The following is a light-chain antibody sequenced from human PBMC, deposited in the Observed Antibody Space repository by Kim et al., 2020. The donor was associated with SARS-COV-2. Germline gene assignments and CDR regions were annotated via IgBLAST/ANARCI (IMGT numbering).Light chain of an antibody. V-gene: IGLV2-8*01. CDR1: SSELGAYKY. CDR3: TSYAGSNNLDV. Sequence: QSVTVSCTGTSSELGAYKYVSWYQQHPGKAPKLMIYEVNRRPSGVPDRFSGSKSGNTASLTVSGLQAEDEADYDCTSYAGSNNLDVFGTGTKVTVL. CDR2: EVN. J-gene: IGLJ1*01.